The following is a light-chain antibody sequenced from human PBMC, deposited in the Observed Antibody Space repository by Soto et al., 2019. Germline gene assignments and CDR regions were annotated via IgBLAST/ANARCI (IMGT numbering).Light chain of an antibody. V-gene: IGKV1-39*01. CDR3: QQSSGSLWT. Sequence: DIQMTQSPSSLSASVGDTVTITCRTSQSISRYLNWYQQKPGKAPKLLIYDASRLEPGVPSRFIGGGSGTAFSLTINSLQADDFATYYCQQSSGSLWTFGQGTKVEI. CDR1: QSISRY. J-gene: IGKJ1*01. CDR2: DAS.